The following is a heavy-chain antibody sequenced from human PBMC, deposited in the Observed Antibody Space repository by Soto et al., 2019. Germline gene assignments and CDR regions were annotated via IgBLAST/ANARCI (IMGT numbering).Heavy chain of an antibody. D-gene: IGHD2-2*01. CDR2: ISGSGGSA. Sequence: GGSLRLSCAASGFTFSSYAMSWVRQAPGKGLEWVSAISGSGGSAYYADSVKGRFTISRDNARNSLFLQMSSLRAEDTAVYYCARDPNLYFSGTACYVYWGHETLVT. CDR1: GFTFSSYA. J-gene: IGHJ4*01. CDR3: ARDPNLYFSGTACYVY. V-gene: IGHV3-23*01.